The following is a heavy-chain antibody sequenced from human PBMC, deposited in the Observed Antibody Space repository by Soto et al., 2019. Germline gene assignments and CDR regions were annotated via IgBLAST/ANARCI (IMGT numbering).Heavy chain of an antibody. CDR1: GGSFSGYY. Sequence: SETLSLTCAVYGGSFSGYYWSWIRQPPGKGLEWIGEINHSGSTNYNPSLKSRVTISVDTSKNQFSLKLSSVTAADTAVYYCVRKKYSSSPGYYFDYWGQGALVTVSS. CDR3: VRKKYSSSPGYYFDY. CDR2: INHSGST. D-gene: IGHD6-6*01. J-gene: IGHJ4*02. V-gene: IGHV4-34*01.